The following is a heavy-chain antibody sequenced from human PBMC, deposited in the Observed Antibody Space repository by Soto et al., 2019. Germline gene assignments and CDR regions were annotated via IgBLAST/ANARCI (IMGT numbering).Heavy chain of an antibody. CDR2: IYYSGST. CDR3: ARATTMVDFDY. D-gene: IGHD5-18*01. CDR1: GGSVSSGSYY. J-gene: IGHJ4*02. V-gene: IGHV4-61*01. Sequence: QVQLQESGPGLVKPSETLSLTCTVSGGSVSSGSYYWSWIRQPPGKGLEWIGYIYYSGSTNYNPSLKSRVTISVDTSKNQFSLKLSSLTAADTAVYYCARATTMVDFDYWGQGTLVTVSS.